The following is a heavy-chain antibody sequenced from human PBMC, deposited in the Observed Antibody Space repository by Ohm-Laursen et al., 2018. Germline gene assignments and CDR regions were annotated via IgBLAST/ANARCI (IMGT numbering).Heavy chain of an antibody. Sequence: GASVKVSCKTSGYTFTAYYMHWVRQAPGQGLEWMGIINPSGGSTSYAQKFQGRVTMTRDTSTSTVYMELSSLRSEDTAVYYCARDEAGTYGMDVWGQGTTVTVSS. CDR1: GYTFTAYY. J-gene: IGHJ6*02. D-gene: IGHD6-19*01. CDR3: ARDEAGTYGMDV. V-gene: IGHV1-46*01. CDR2: INPSGGST.